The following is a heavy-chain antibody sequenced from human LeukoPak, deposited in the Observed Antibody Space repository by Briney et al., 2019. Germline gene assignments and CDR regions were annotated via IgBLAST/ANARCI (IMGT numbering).Heavy chain of an antibody. D-gene: IGHD3-3*01. J-gene: IGHJ4*02. Sequence: GGSLRLSCAASGFTFSNYWMSWVRRAPGKGLEWVVNIKQDGSETYYVDSVRGRFTISRDNAQNSLYLQMNSLRAEDTAVYYCARDFWGAYRVDFFDFWGQGILVTVSS. CDR2: IKQDGSET. CDR3: ARDFWGAYRVDFFDF. CDR1: GFTFSNYW. V-gene: IGHV3-7*01.